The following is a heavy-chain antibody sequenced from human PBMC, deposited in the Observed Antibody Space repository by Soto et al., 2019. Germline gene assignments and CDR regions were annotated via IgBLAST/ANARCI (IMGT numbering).Heavy chain of an antibody. V-gene: IGHV3-48*02. CDR2: ISTSSSTI. D-gene: IGHD6-6*01. CDR3: ARDSKIAARPRVFDC. J-gene: IGHJ4*02. CDR1: GFTFSNYN. Sequence: EVQLVKSGGGLVQPGGSLRLSCVASGFTFSNYNMNWVRQAPGKGLEWVSYISTSSSTIYYADSVKGRFTISRDNAKNSLYLQMNSLRDEDTALYYCARDSKIAARPRVFDCWGQGTLVTVSS.